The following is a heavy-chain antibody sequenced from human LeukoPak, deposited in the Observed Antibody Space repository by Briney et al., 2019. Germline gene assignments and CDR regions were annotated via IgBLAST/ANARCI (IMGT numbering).Heavy chain of an antibody. CDR3: ARSGPLWPYYMDV. D-gene: IGHD3-10*01. CDR2: INYSGKL. Sequence: SETLSLTCSVSGGSISSRTHYWAWIRQPPGKGLEWIGSINYSGKLTYNPSLKSRVTVSIDTSKNQFSLTLSSVTAADTAVYYCARSGPLWPYYMDVWGKGTTVTVSS. CDR1: GGSISSRTHY. J-gene: IGHJ6*03. V-gene: IGHV4-39*07.